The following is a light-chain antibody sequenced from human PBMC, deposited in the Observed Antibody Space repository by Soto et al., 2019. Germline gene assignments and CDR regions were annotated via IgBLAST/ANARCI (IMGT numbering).Light chain of an antibody. Sequence: ERVLTQSPATLSVSPGERATLSCRASQSVSSHLAWYQQKPGQAPRLVIYDASTRATGIPARFSGSGSGTVFTLTISSLQSEDFAVYYCHQYDDWPQTFGQGTKVEIK. J-gene: IGKJ1*01. CDR3: HQYDDWPQT. CDR2: DAS. CDR1: QSVSSH. V-gene: IGKV3-15*01.